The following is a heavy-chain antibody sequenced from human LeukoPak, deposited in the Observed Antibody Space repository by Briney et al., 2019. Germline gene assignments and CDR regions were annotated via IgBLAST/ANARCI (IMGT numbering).Heavy chain of an antibody. J-gene: IGHJ6*03. Sequence: PSETLSLTCTVSGGSISSYYWSWIRQPPGKGLEWIGYIYYSGNTNYSPSLKSRVTISVDTSKNQFSLKLTSVTAADTAVYYCARHGYSYGYRRYYYYYMDVWGKGTTVTVSS. D-gene: IGHD5-18*01. CDR1: GGSISSYY. CDR2: IYYSGNT. V-gene: IGHV4-59*08. CDR3: ARHGYSYGYRRYYYYYMDV.